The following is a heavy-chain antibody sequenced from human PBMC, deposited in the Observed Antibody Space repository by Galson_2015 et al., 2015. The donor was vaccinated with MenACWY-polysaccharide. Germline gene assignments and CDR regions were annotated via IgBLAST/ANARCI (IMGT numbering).Heavy chain of an antibody. CDR3: ARESRDYVLGGMDV. Sequence: SVKVSCKASGYTFTSYAMNWVRQAPGQGLEWMGWINTNTGNPTYAQGFTGRFVFSLDTSVSTAYLQISSLNAEDTAVYYCARESRDYVLGGMDVWGQGTTVTVPS. V-gene: IGHV7-4-1*02. D-gene: IGHD4-17*01. CDR2: INTNTGNP. CDR1: GYTFTSYA. J-gene: IGHJ6*02.